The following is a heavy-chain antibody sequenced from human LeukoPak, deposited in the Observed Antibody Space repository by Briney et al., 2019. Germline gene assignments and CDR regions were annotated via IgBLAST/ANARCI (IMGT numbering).Heavy chain of an antibody. D-gene: IGHD1-1*01. CDR1: GGTFSSYA. CDR3: AREAGTTEGVDY. V-gene: IGHV1-69*13. Sequence: SVKVSCKASGGTFSSYAISWVRQAPGQGLEWMGGIIPIFGTANYAQKFQGRVTITADESTSTAYMELSSLRSEDTAVYYCAREAGTTEGVDYWGQGTLVTVSS. CDR2: IIPIFGTA. J-gene: IGHJ4*02.